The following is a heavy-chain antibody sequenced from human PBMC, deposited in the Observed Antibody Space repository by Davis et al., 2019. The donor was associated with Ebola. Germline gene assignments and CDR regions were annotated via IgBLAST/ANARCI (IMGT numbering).Heavy chain of an antibody. Sequence: MPSETLSLTCAVSACPTSRSNWPRCVRQPPRKGLEWLGEIYHSGSTNYNPSLKSRVTISVDTSKNQFSLKLSSVTAADTAVYYCAGVTGRLGLYVWGQGTTVTVSS. D-gene: IGHD3-16*01. CDR2: IYHSGST. CDR1: ACPTSRSNW. V-gene: IGHV4-4*02. J-gene: IGHJ6*02. CDR3: AGVTGRLGLYV.